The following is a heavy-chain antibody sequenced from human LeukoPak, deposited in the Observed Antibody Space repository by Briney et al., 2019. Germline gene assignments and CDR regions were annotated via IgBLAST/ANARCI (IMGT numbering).Heavy chain of an antibody. D-gene: IGHD3-22*01. Sequence: SETLSLTCNVSGGSLSSYYWSWIRQPAGKGLEWIGRIYSTGSTNYNPSLKSRVTMSIDTSKNQFSLKLSSVTAADTAVYYCARGSSGYYYGWGQGALVTVSS. J-gene: IGHJ4*02. CDR3: ARGSSGYYYG. CDR2: IYSTGST. CDR1: GGSLSSYY. V-gene: IGHV4-4*07.